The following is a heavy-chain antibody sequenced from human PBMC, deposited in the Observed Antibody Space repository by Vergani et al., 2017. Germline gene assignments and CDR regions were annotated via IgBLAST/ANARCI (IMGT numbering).Heavy chain of an antibody. CDR3: AGGNDHGTYNPPLDP. D-gene: IGHD4/OR15-4a*01. Sequence: QVQLRESGPGLVKPSETLSLSCTMSGYSVNSGYYWAWIRQTAAKGLEWIGSAYHSGATYYNPSLESRVTILLDTSRKQFSLRLNAVTAADTAVYYCAGGNDHGTYNPPLDPWGPGTRVTVSS. CDR2: AYHSGAT. V-gene: IGHV4-38-2*02. CDR1: GYSVNSGYY. J-gene: IGHJ5*02.